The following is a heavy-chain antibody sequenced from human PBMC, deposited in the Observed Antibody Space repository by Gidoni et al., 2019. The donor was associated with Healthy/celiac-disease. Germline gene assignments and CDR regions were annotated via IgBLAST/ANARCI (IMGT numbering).Heavy chain of an antibody. J-gene: IGHJ4*02. Sequence: EVQLLESGGGLVQPGGALRLSGAASGFTFSSYAMSWVRQAPGKGLEWVSAISGSGGSTYYADSVTGRFTISRDNSTNTLYLQMNSLRAEDTAVYYCANVGATVTFRPHLRYWGQGTLVTVSS. V-gene: IGHV3-23*01. CDR3: ANVGATVTFRPHLRY. CDR2: ISGSGGST. CDR1: GFTFSSYA. D-gene: IGHD4-17*01.